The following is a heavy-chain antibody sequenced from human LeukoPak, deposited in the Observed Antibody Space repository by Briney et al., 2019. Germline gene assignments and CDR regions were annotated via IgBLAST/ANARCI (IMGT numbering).Heavy chain of an antibody. CDR2: ISSSGSTI. J-gene: IGHJ5*02. V-gene: IGHV3-11*04. Sequence: KPGGSLRLSCAASGFTFSDYYMGWIRQAPGKGLEWVSYISSSGSTIYYADSVKGRFTISRDNAKNSLYLQMNSLRAEDTAVYYRARSYYGSGSYNWFDPWGQGTLVTVSS. CDR3: ARSYYGSGSYNWFDP. D-gene: IGHD3-10*01. CDR1: GFTFSDYY.